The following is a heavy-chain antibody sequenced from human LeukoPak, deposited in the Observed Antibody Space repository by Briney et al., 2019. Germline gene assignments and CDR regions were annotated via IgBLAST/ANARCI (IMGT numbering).Heavy chain of an antibody. CDR2: INPKSGDT. Sequence: ASVKVPCKASGYTFSGYYIHWVRQAPGRGLEWVGWINPKSGDTNYAQKFQGRVIFTRDTSISTSYLEVISLTSDDTAVYYCARASLASAGTRFWGQGTLVTVSS. D-gene: IGHD6-13*01. CDR3: ARASLASAGTRF. V-gene: IGHV1-2*02. CDR1: GYTFSGYY. J-gene: IGHJ4*02.